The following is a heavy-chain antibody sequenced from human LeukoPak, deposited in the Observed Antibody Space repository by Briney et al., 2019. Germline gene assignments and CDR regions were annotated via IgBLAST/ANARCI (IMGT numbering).Heavy chain of an antibody. Sequence: SETLSLTCTVSGGSISSSSYYWGWIRQPPGKGLEWIGSIYYSGSTYYNPSLKSRVTISVDTSKNQFSLKLSSVTAADTAVYYCAREETYCGGDCYSPSPDAFDIWGQGTMVTVSS. CDR3: AREETYCGGDCYSPSPDAFDI. CDR1: GGSISSSSYY. CDR2: IYYSGST. V-gene: IGHV4-39*07. J-gene: IGHJ3*02. D-gene: IGHD2-21*02.